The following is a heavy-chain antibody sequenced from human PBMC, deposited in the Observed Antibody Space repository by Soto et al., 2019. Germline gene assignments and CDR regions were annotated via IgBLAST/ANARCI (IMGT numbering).Heavy chain of an antibody. CDR2: ISYDGGNK. CDR1: GFTFSTYG. CDR3: AKEYVLEGLRYYYGMDV. J-gene: IGHJ6*02. Sequence: QPGGSLRLSCAASGFTFSTYGMHWVRQAPGKGLEWVAVISYDGGNKNYADSVKGRFTISRDNSKNTLYLQMNSLRAEDTAVYYCAKEYVLEGLRYYYGMDVWGQGTTVTVSS. V-gene: IGHV3-30*18. D-gene: IGHD3-3*01.